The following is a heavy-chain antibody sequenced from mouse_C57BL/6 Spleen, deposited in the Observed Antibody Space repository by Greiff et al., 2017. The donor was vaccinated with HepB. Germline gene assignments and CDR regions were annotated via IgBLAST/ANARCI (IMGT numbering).Heavy chain of an antibody. J-gene: IGHJ2*01. CDR2: IDPSDSYT. D-gene: IGHD3-1*01. V-gene: IGHV1-69*01. CDR3: ARSGYLQSYYFDY. Sequence: QVQLQQPGAELVMPGASVKLSCKASGYTFTSYWMHWVKQRPGQGLEWIGEIDPSDSYTNYNQKFKGKSTLTVDKSSSTAYMQLSSLTSEDSAVYYCARSGYLQSYYFDYWGQGTTLTVSS. CDR1: GYTFTSYW.